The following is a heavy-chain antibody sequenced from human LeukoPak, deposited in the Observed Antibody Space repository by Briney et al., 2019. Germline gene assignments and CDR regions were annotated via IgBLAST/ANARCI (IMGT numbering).Heavy chain of an antibody. CDR3: TRETSSRYFDY. Sequence: ASVKVSCKASGYTFTSYGISWVRQAPGQGLEWTGWISAYNGNTNYAQKLQGRVTMTTDTSTSTAYMELRSLRSDDTAVYYCTRETSSRYFDYWGQGTLVTVSS. J-gene: IGHJ4*02. CDR1: GYTFTSYG. CDR2: ISAYNGNT. V-gene: IGHV1-18*01.